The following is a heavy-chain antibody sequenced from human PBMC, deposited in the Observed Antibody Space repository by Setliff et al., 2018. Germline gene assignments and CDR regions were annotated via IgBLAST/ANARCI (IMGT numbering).Heavy chain of an antibody. J-gene: IGHJ4*02. Sequence: SVKVSCKASGGTFNSFAINWVRQAPGQGLEWMGGIMPIFGTTSYAQKFQGRVTIITDESTSTAYMELSSLRSEDTAVYYCARERGYYLDSTNYYYYFDYWGQGTLVTVSS. CDR2: IMPIFGTT. V-gene: IGHV1-69*05. CDR3: ARERGYYLDSTNYYYYFDY. CDR1: GGTFNSFA. D-gene: IGHD3-22*01.